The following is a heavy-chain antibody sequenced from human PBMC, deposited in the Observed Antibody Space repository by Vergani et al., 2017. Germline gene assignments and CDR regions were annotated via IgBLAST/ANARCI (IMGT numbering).Heavy chain of an antibody. D-gene: IGHD3-22*01. CDR1: GYTFTSYY. V-gene: IGHV1-46*03. Sequence: QVQLVQSGAEVKKPGASVKVSCKASGYTFTSYYMHWARQAPGQGLEWMGIINPRGGSTSYAHKFRGRATMTRDTSKSTVYMKLSSLRSEDPAVYYCTRGWYYNSIAYWAYWGQGPLVTVSS. J-gene: IGHJ4*02. CDR2: INPRGGST. CDR3: TRGWYYNSIAYWAY.